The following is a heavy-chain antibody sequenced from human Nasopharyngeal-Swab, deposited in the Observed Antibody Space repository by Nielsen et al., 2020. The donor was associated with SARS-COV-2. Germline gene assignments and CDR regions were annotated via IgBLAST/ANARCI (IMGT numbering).Heavy chain of an antibody. Sequence: GESLKISCAASGFTFSSYSMNWVRQAPGKGLEWVSSISSSSSYIYDADSVKGRFTISRDNAKNSLYLQMNSLRAEDTAVYYCAKSECSSTSCYVDYYYYYMDVWGKGTTVTVSS. CDR3: AKSECSSTSCYVDYYYYYMDV. J-gene: IGHJ6*03. D-gene: IGHD2-2*01. CDR2: ISSSSSYI. CDR1: GFTFSSYS. V-gene: IGHV3-21*01.